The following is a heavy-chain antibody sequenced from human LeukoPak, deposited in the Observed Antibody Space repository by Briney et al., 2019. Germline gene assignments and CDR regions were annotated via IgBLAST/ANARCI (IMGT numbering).Heavy chain of an antibody. CDR1: GFTFSSYA. J-gene: IGHJ3*02. V-gene: IGHV3-23*01. CDR2: ISGSGGST. D-gene: IGHD6-13*01. Sequence: GGSLRLSCAASGFTFSSYAMSWVRQAPGKGLEWVSAISGSGGSTYYADSVKGRFTISRDNSKNTLYLQMNSLRAEDTAVYYCAKDQGLAAAGGNDAFDIWGQGTMVTVSS. CDR3: AKDQGLAAAGGNDAFDI.